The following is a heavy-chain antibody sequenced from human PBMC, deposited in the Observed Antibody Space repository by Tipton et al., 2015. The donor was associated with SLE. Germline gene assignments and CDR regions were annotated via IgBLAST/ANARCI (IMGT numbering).Heavy chain of an antibody. CDR1: GGSISDHY. CDR3: ARSARGGFDL. J-gene: IGHJ3*01. D-gene: IGHD3-10*01. Sequence: TLSLTCTVSGGSISDHYWYWIRQPPGKGLDWIGDIFYTGSTTYNPPLKSRVTISLDTSKNQFSLKLRSLTAADTAIYYCARSARGGFDLWGQGTMVTVSS. CDR2: IFYTGST. V-gene: IGHV4-59*11.